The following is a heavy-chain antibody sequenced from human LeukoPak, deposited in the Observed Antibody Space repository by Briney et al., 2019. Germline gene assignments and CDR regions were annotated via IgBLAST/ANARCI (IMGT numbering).Heavy chain of an antibody. CDR1: GFTFSSYG. CDR2: ISYDGSNK. J-gene: IGHJ4*02. V-gene: IGHV3-30*18. Sequence: GGSLRLSCAASGFTFSSYGMHWVRQAPGKGLEWVAVISYDGSNKYYADSVKGRFTISRDNSKNTLYLQMNSLRAEDTAVYYCAKRDSGSYRWYFDYWGQGTLVTVSS. CDR3: AKRDSGSYRWYFDY. D-gene: IGHD1-26*01.